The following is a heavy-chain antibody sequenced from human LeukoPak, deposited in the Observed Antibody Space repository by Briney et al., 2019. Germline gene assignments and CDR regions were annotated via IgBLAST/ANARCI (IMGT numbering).Heavy chain of an antibody. CDR2: INQDGSEE. V-gene: IGHV3-7*01. CDR1: GFTFSNYW. Sequence: GGSLRLSCAASGFTFSNYWMTWVRQAQGKGLEWVAHINQDGSEEHYMDSAKARFTISRDNAKNSLSLQMNSLRAEDTAVYYCVRDGGVSGYDLLDYWGQGTLVTVSS. D-gene: IGHD5-12*01. CDR3: VRDGGVSGYDLLDY. J-gene: IGHJ4*02.